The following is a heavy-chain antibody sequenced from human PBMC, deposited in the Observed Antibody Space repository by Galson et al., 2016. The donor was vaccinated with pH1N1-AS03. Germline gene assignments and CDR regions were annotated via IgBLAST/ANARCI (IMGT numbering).Heavy chain of an antibody. Sequence: SLRLSCAASGFPFSNSGMHWVRQAPGKGLEWVALIWYDGSSQYYTDSVKGRFTISRDNSENTLYLQMNSLRDEDTAVYYCARDGPPQGISVAGSFDFWGQGTLVTVSS. CDR1: GFPFSNSG. D-gene: IGHD6-19*01. V-gene: IGHV3-33*01. CDR2: IWYDGSSQ. CDR3: ARDGPPQGISVAGSFDF. J-gene: IGHJ4*02.